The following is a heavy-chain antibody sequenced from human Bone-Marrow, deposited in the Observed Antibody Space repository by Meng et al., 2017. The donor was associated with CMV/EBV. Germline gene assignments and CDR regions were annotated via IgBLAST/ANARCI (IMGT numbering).Heavy chain of an antibody. J-gene: IGHJ6*01. Sequence: GESLKISCAASGFTFSSYGMHWVRQAPGKGLEWVAVIWYDGSNKYYADSVKGRFTISRDNAKNSLHLQMNSLRTEDTALYYCARHRVYYGLDVWGQGTTVTVSS. CDR2: IWYDGSNK. V-gene: IGHV3-33*01. D-gene: IGHD2-2*01. CDR1: GFTFSSYG. CDR3: ARHRVYYGLDV.